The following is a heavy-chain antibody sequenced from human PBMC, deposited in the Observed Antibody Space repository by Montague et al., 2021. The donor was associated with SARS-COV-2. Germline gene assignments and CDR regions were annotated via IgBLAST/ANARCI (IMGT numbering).Heavy chain of an antibody. J-gene: IGHJ3*02. CDR3: ARGSSIAAAGDAFDI. D-gene: IGHD6-13*01. CDR2: TYYRSKWYN. Sequence: CAISGDSVSSNSAAWNWLRQSPSRGPEWLGRTYYRSKWYNDYAVSLKXXITIHPDTSKNQFSLQLNSVTPEDTAVYYCARGSSIAAAGDAFDIWGQGTMVTVSS. V-gene: IGHV6-1*01. CDR1: GDSVSSNSAA.